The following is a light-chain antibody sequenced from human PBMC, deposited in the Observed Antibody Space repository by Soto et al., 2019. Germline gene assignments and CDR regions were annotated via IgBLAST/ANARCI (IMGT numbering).Light chain of an antibody. Sequence: EIVLTQSPATPPLSPGERATLSCRASQSVDKYLAWYQQNPGQAPSLLIYDAPNKSTGIPARFSGSGSGTDFTLTIGSLEPEDFAVYYCQQRRYWLTFGPGTKVDF. CDR3: QQRRYWLT. J-gene: IGKJ3*01. CDR2: DAP. V-gene: IGKV3-11*01. CDR1: QSVDKY.